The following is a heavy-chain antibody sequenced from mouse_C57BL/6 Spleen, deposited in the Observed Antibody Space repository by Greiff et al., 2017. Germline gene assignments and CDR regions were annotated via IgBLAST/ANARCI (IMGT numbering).Heavy chain of an antibody. V-gene: IGHV1-55*01. CDR3: AITNYCDYDDYYAMDY. D-gene: IGHD2-4*01. Sequence: QVQLQQPGAELVKPGASVKMSCKASGYTFTSYWITWVKQRPGQGLEWIGDIYPGSGSTNYNEKFKSKATLTVDTSSSTAYMQLSSLTSEASAVYYCAITNYCDYDDYYAMDYWGQGTSVTVSS. J-gene: IGHJ4*01. CDR1: GYTFTSYW. CDR2: IYPGSGST.